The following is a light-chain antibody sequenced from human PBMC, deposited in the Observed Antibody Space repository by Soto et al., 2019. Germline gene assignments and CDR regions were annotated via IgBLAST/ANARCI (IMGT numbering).Light chain of an antibody. V-gene: IGLV2-14*03. J-gene: IGLJ2*01. CDR3: SSYTSISTVV. CDR2: DVS. CDR1: SSDVGGYNY. Sequence: QSVLTQPASVSGSPGQSITISCTGTSSDVGGYNYVSWFQQHPGKAPKLTIYDVSNRPSGVSSRFSGSKSGNTASLTISGLQAEDEADYYCSSYTSISTVVLGGGTKLTVL.